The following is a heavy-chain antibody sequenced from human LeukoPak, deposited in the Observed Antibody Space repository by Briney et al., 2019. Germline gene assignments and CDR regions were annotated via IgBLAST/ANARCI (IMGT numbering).Heavy chain of an antibody. CDR3: AREAYCGGDCYSGFDY. V-gene: IGHV4-59*01. CDR2: IYYSGST. D-gene: IGHD2-21*02. CDR1: GGSISSYY. Sequence: PSETLSLTCTVSGGSISSYYWTWIRQPPGKGLEWIGYIYYSGSTNCNPSLKSRVTISVDTSKNQFSLKLTSVTAADTAVYYCAREAYCGGDCYSGFDYWGQGTLVTVSS. J-gene: IGHJ4*02.